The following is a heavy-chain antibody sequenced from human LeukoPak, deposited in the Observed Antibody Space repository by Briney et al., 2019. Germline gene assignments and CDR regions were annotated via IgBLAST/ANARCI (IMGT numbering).Heavy chain of an antibody. J-gene: IGHJ4*02. CDR3: AKYTPARYYGSESAFDY. Sequence: PGGSLRLSCVASGFAFSAYAMSWVRQAPGKGLEWVSTITGSGDDTYYADSVKGRFTISRDSSKNTLYLQMNSLRAEDTAVYYCAKYTPARYYGSESAFDYWGQGALVTVSS. CDR1: GFAFSAYA. D-gene: IGHD3-10*01. V-gene: IGHV3-23*01. CDR2: ITGSGDDT.